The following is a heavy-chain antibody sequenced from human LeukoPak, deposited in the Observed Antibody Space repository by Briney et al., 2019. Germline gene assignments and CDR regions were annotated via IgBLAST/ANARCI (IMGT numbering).Heavy chain of an antibody. Sequence: GGSLRLSCAASGFTFSSYPMNWVRQAPGKGLEWVSVISGSGGATFYGDSVQGRFTISRDNSRETLYLQMNSLTAEDTAVYYCGKYLQTTVGANDYWGQGTLVTVSS. CDR1: GFTFSSYP. V-gene: IGHV3-23*01. CDR3: GKYLQTTVGANDY. CDR2: ISGSGGAT. J-gene: IGHJ4*02. D-gene: IGHD1-26*01.